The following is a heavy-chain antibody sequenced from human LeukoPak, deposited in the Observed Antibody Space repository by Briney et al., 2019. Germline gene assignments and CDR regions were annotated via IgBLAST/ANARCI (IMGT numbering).Heavy chain of an antibody. CDR3: TTPTLWFGELSSLPMDV. V-gene: IGHV3-73*01. CDR2: IRSKANTYAT. J-gene: IGHJ6*03. D-gene: IGHD3-10*01. Sequence: GGSLRLSCAASGLTFSDSAIHWVRQASGKGLEWVGRIRSKANTYATAYAASVRGRFTISREDSKNMAYLQMNNLKTDDTAMYYCTTPTLWFGELSSLPMDVWGKGTTVTVSS. CDR1: GLTFSDSA.